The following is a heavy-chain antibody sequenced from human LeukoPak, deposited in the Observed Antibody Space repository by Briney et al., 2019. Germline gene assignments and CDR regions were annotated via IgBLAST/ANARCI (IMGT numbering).Heavy chain of an antibody. J-gene: IGHJ6*04. CDR1: GFTFSSYA. CDR3: AELGITMIGGV. V-gene: IGHV3-23*01. Sequence: GGSLRLSCVASGFTFSSYAMSWVRQAPGKGLEWVSAISGSGGSTYYADSVKGRFTISRDNAKNSLYLQMNSLRAEDTAVYYCAELGITMIGGVWGKGTTVTISS. D-gene: IGHD3-10*02. CDR2: ISGSGGST.